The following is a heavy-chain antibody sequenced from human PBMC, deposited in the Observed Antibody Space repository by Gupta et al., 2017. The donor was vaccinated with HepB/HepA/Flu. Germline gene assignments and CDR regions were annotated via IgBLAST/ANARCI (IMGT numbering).Heavy chain of an antibody. V-gene: IGHV3-30*18. J-gene: IGHJ6*02. CDR3: AKDRAQGGYPPYYYYGMDV. D-gene: IGHD5-12*01. CDR2: ISYDGGDK. CDR1: GFPFRSYG. Sequence: QVQLVESGGGVVQPGRSLRLSCAASGFPFRSYGMLWVGQAPGQGLEWVAVISYDGGDKYYADSVKGRFTISRDNAKNTLYLQMNSLRAEDSAVYYCAKDRAQGGYPPYYYYGMDVWGQGTTVTVAS.